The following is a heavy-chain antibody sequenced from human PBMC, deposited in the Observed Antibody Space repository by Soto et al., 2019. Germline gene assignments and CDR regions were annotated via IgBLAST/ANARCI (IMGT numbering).Heavy chain of an antibody. V-gene: IGHV1-18*01. D-gene: IGHD6-6*01. CDR1: GYNFTSYG. Sequence: ASVKVSCKASGYNFTSYGISWVRQAPGQGLEWMGWISPHNDRTKYARRFQDRVTMTTETPTSTVYMELSSLRSEDTAVYYCARVSRYRIAARTPYYYYGMDVWG. J-gene: IGHJ6*02. CDR2: ISPHNDRT. CDR3: ARVSRYRIAARTPYYYYGMDV.